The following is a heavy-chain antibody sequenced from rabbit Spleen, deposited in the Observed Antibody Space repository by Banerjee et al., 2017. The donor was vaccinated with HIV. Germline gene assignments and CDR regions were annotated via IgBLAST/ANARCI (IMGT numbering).Heavy chain of an antibody. CDR1: AFSFSSDYW. D-gene: IGHD1-1*01. CDR2: INAVTGKA. Sequence: QEQLEESGGDLVKPEGSLTLTCTASAFSFSSDYWICWVRQAPGKGLEWIACINAVTGKAVYASWAKGRFSFSKTSSTTVTLQMTSLTAADTATYFCTRDDGSGHYIDGYFNLWGQGTLVTVS. J-gene: IGHJ4*01. V-gene: IGHV1S45*01. CDR3: TRDDGSGHYIDGYFNL.